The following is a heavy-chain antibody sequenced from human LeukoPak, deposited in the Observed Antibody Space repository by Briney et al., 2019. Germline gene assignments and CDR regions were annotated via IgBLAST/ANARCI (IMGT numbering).Heavy chain of an antibody. CDR1: GGTFSSYA. V-gene: IGHV1-69*05. CDR2: IIPIFGTA. J-gene: IGHJ3*02. CDR3: ARITSMVTYGAFDI. D-gene: IGHD5-18*01. Sequence: SVKVSCKASGGTFSSYAISWVRQAPGQGLEWMGRIIPIFGTANYAQKFQGRVTITTDESTSTAYMELSSLRSEDTAVYYCARITSMVTYGAFDIWGQGTMVTVSS.